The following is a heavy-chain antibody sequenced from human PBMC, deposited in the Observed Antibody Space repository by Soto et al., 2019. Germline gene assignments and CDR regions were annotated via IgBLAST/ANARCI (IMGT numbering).Heavy chain of an antibody. CDR1: GGTFSSYA. D-gene: IGHD3-22*01. J-gene: IGHJ4*02. CDR3: ASGGSYYDSSGYYESPNFDY. CDR2: IIPIFGTA. V-gene: IGHV1-69*01. Sequence: QVQLVQSGAEVKKPGSSVMVSCKASGGTFSSYAISWVRQAPGQGLEWMGGIIPIFGTANYAQKFQGRVTITADESTSTAYMELSSLRSEDTAVYYCASGGSYYDSSGYYESPNFDYWGQGTLVTVSS.